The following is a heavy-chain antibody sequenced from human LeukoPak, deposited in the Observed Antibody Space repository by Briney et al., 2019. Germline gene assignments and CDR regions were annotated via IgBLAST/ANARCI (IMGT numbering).Heavy chain of an antibody. CDR2: IYYSGST. D-gene: IGHD3-9*01. CDR1: GGSISSYY. J-gene: IGHJ5*02. Sequence: SETLSLTCTVSGGSISSYYWSWIRQPPGKGLEWIGYIYYSGSTNYNPSLKSRVTISVDTSKNQFSLKLSSVTAADTAVYYCARARRYDILTGYSTNWFDPWGQGTLVTVSS. CDR3: ARARRYDILTGYSTNWFDP. V-gene: IGHV4-59*01.